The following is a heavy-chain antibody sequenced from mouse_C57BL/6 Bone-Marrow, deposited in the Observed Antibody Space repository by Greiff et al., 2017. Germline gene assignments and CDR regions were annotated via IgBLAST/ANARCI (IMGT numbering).Heavy chain of an antibody. D-gene: IGHD4-1*01. J-gene: IGHJ3*01. CDR2: IYPGNSDT. CDR1: GYTFTSYW. CDR3: TNCAWFAY. V-gene: IGHV1-5*01. Sequence: VQLQQSGTVLARPGASVKMSCTTSGYTFTSYWMHWVKQRPGQGLEWIGAIYPGNSDTSYNQKFKGKAQLTAVTSASTAYMELSSLTKEDSAVYYCTNCAWFAYWGQGTLVTVSA.